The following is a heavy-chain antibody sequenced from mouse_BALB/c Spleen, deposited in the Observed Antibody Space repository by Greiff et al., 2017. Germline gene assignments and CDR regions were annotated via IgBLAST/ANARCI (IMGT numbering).Heavy chain of an antibody. CDR1: GFSLTSYG. D-gene: IGHD2-1*01. CDR2: IWAGGST. Sequence: VHLVESGPGLVAPSQSLSITCTVSGFSLTSYGVHWVRQPPGKGLEWLGVIWAGGSTNYNSALMSRLSISKDNSKSQVFLKMNSLQTDDTAMYYCARVYYGNSYAMDYWGQGTSVTVSS. J-gene: IGHJ4*01. CDR3: ARVYYGNSYAMDY. V-gene: IGHV2-9*02.